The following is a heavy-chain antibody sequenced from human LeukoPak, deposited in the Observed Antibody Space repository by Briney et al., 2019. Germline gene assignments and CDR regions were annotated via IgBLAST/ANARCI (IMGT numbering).Heavy chain of an antibody. CDR3: ARHDSIVLPFDY. Sequence: SETLSLTCAVYGGSFSGSYWSWIRQPPGKGLEWIGEINHSGSTNYNPSLKSRVTISVDTSKNQFSLNLSSVTAADTAEYYCARHDSIVLPFDYWGQGILVTVSS. V-gene: IGHV4-34*01. D-gene: IGHD1-26*01. CDR1: GGSFSGSY. CDR2: INHSGST. J-gene: IGHJ4*02.